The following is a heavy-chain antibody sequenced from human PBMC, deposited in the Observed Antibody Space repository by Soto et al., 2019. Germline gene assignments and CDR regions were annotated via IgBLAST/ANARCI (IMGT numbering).Heavy chain of an antibody. CDR1: GYTFTNYG. CDR3: ARVLARYYDFWGGYFEY. CDR2: ISTYNGNT. V-gene: IGHV1-18*01. J-gene: IGHJ4*02. D-gene: IGHD3-3*01. Sequence: QVQLVQSGAEVKKPGASVKVSCKASGYTFTNYGISWVRQAPRQGLEWMGWISTYNGNTNYAQNLQDRVTMTTDTSTSTAYMELRSLRSDDTAVFYCARVLARYYDFWGGYFEYWGQGSLVTVSS.